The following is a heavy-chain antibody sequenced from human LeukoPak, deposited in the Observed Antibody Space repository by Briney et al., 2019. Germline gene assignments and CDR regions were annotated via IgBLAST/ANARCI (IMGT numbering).Heavy chain of an antibody. CDR2: IDYSGST. CDR1: GGSISSSIYY. V-gene: IGHV4-39*01. Sequence: PSETLSLTCTVPGGSISSSIYYWGWIRQPPGKGLEWIGSIDYSGSTFYNPSLKSRVTISVDTSKNQFSLKLSSVTAADTAVYYCARSPGYCSSTRCFDVNWFDPWGQGTLVTVSS. CDR3: ARSPGYCSSTRCFDVNWFDP. D-gene: IGHD2-2*01. J-gene: IGHJ5*02.